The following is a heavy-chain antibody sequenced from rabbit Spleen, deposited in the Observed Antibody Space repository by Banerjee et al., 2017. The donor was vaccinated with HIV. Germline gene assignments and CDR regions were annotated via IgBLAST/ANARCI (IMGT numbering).Heavy chain of an antibody. J-gene: IGHJ3*01. CDR2: IDGGSSGST. D-gene: IGHD4-1*01. CDR1: GSSLGTGNN. CDR3: ARDLAGVIGWNFGW. Sequence: QSLRGPGGARVNPGPPLPPPCTPPGSSLGTGNNMSWVGRAPGKGLEWIACIDGGSSGSTYYASWAKGRFTISKTSSTTVTLQMTSLTAADTATYFCARDLAGVIGWNFGWWGQGTLVTVS. V-gene: IGHV1S40*01.